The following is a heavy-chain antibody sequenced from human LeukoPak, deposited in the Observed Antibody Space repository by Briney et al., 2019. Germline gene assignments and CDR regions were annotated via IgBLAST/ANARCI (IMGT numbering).Heavy chain of an antibody. CDR3: ARDRAIILFGAFDI. CDR2: ISPRSNYI. V-gene: IGHV3-21*01. J-gene: IGHJ3*02. CDR1: GFTFSSSS. Sequence: GGSLRLSCAASGFTFSSSSMNWVRQAPGKGLEWVSSISPRSNYIYYADSVKGRFTISKDNAKNSLYLQMTSLRAEDTAVYYCARDRAIILFGAFDIWGQGTLVTVSS. D-gene: IGHD3-3*01.